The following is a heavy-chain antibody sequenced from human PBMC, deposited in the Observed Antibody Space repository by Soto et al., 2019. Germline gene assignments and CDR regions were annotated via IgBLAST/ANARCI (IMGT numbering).Heavy chain of an antibody. CDR1: GGTFSSYA. V-gene: IGHV1-69*13. CDR2: IIPRFGTA. J-gene: IGHJ4*02. D-gene: IGHD3-22*01. Sequence: SVKVSCKASGGTFSSYAISWVRQAPGQGLEWVGGIIPRFGTANYAQKFQGRVTITADESTSTAYMELSSLRSEDTAMYYCAKVKYDSSGYYRNFDYWGQGTLVTVSS. CDR3: AKVKYDSSGYYRNFDY.